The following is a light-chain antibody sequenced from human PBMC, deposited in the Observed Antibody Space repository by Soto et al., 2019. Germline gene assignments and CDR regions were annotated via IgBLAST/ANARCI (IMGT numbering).Light chain of an antibody. J-gene: IGLJ1*01. CDR1: SSDVGGYNY. V-gene: IGLV2-11*01. CDR3: CSYAGSYSYV. CDR2: DVT. Sequence: QSALTQPRSVSGSPGQSVAMSCTGTSSDVGGYNYVSWCQQHPGKAPKLIIYDVTKRPSGVPDRFSGSSSGNTASLTISGLQAEDEADYFCCSYAGSYSYVFGTGTKVTVL.